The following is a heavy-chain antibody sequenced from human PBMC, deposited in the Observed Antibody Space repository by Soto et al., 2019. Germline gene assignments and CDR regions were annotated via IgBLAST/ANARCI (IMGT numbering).Heavy chain of an antibody. Sequence: GSLRLSCAASGFTFSSFALSWVRQAPGKGLEWVSAISGSGDGTDYADSVKGRFTISRDNSKNTLYLQMNSLRAEDTAVYYCAGPGYSSQDYWGQGALVTVSS. J-gene: IGHJ4*02. D-gene: IGHD5-18*01. V-gene: IGHV3-23*01. CDR2: ISGSGDGT. CDR3: AGPGYSSQDY. CDR1: GFTFSSFA.